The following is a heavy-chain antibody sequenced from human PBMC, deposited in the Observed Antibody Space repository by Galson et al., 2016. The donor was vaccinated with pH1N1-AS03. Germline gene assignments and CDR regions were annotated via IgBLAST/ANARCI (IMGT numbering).Heavy chain of an antibody. CDR2: IYYTGNT. J-gene: IGHJ2*01. CDR1: GGSISSTDNY. D-gene: IGHD6-19*01. Sequence: SETLSLTCTVSGGSISSTDNYWGWIRQPPGKGLEWIANIYYTGNTYYNPSLKRRVTISVDTSKNEFSLKLSSVTAADTAVYYCARVRGGFNSSGWHSWYFDLWGRGTLVTVSS. CDR3: ARVRGGFNSSGWHSWYFDL. V-gene: IGHV4-39*07.